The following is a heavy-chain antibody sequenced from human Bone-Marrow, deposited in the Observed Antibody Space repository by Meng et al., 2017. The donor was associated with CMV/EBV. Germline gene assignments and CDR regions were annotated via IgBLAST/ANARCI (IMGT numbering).Heavy chain of an antibody. J-gene: IGHJ4*01. V-gene: IGHV3-23*01. CDR2: ISDST. Sequence: GESLKISCAASGFTFSSYAMSWVRPAPGRGLEWVSGISDSTYYADSVKGRFTISRDNSKNTLYLQMNSLRAEDTAVYYCAKYQAYSNPPFDYWGQGTRVTVSS. CDR1: GFTFSSYA. CDR3: AKYQAYSNPPFDY. D-gene: IGHD4-11*01.